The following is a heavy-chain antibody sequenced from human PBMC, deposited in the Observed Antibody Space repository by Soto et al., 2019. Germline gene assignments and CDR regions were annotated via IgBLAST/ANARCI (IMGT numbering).Heavy chain of an antibody. CDR2: IYPGDSDT. CDR1: GCTFSDYW. D-gene: IGHD1-26*01. CDR3: TSQKDCGNSAKCYFDY. J-gene: IGHJ4*02. V-gene: IGHV5-51*01. Sequence: PGESLKISCKGSGCTFSDYWIGWVRQMPGKGLEWMGIIYPGDSDTKYSPSFQGQVTMSADKSIRTAYLQWNSLKASDTAMYYFTSQKDCGNSAKCYFDYWGPGTLVTLSS.